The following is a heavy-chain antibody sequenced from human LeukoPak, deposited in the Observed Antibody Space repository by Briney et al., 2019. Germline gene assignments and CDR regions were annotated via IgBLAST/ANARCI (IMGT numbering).Heavy chain of an antibody. CDR2: FDPEDGET. CDR1: GYTPTELS. CDR3: ATPRGSWYGYYFDY. D-gene: IGHD6-13*01. V-gene: IGHV1-24*01. J-gene: IGHJ4*02. Sequence: ASVKVSCTVSGYTPTELSMHWGRKAPGKGLNGLGGFDPEDGETIYAQKFQGRVTMTEDTSTDTAYMELSSLRSEDTAVYYCATPRGSWYGYYFDYWGQGTLVTVSS.